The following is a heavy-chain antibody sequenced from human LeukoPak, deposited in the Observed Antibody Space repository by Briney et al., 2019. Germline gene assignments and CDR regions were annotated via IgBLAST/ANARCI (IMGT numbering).Heavy chain of an antibody. CDR3: ARAERGDDFWSGWYYYYMDV. CDR2: ISYDGSNK. Sequence: GGSLRLSCAASGFTFSSYAMHWVRQAPGKGLEWVAVISYDGSNKYYADSVKGRFTISRDNSKNTLYLQMNSLRAEDTAVYYCARAERGDDFWSGWYYYYMDVWGKGTTVTVSS. D-gene: IGHD3-3*01. V-gene: IGHV3-30*04. J-gene: IGHJ6*03. CDR1: GFTFSSYA.